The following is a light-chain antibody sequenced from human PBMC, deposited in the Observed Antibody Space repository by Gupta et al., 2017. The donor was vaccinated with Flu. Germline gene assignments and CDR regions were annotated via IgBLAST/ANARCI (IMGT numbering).Light chain of an antibody. CDR3: QGWETDTDHVV. CDR2: NDN. V-gene: IGLV3-21*02. CDR1: SIGRET. J-gene: IGLJ3*02. Sequence: QTASLTCGGKSIGRETVHWYQQKPGQAPVLVLYNDNYRPSGIPERFSGSNSGNTATLNIRRVEAGDEADYYCQGWETDTDHVVFGAGTKLTVL.